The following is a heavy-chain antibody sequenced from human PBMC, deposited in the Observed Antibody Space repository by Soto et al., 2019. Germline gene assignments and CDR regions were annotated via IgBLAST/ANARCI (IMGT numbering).Heavy chain of an antibody. D-gene: IGHD2-2*01. J-gene: IGHJ5*02. CDR1: GGSISSGVYY. CDR2: IYYSGST. CDR3: ARDRGCSSTSCSNWFDP. V-gene: IGHV4-31*03. Sequence: PSETLSLTCTVSGGSISSGVYYGIWIRQHPGKGLEWIGYIYYSGSTYYNPSLKSRVTISVDTSKNQFSLKLSSVTAADTAVYYCARDRGCSSTSCSNWFDPWGQGTLVTVSS.